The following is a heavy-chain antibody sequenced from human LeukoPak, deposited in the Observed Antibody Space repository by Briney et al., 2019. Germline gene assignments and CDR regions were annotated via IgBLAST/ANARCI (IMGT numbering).Heavy chain of an antibody. V-gene: IGHV3-66*01. Sequence: GGSLRLSCVVSGATVNSNYMSWVRQAPGKGLEWVSVIYSGGSTYYADSVKGRFTISRDISKNTLYLQMNDLRAEDTAVYYCARDFSGYWGQGTLATVSS. J-gene: IGHJ4*01. D-gene: IGHD3-10*01. CDR3: ARDFSGY. CDR1: GATVNSNY. CDR2: IYSGGST.